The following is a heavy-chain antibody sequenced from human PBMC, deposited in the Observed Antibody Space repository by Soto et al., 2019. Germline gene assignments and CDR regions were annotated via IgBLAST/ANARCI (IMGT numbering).Heavy chain of an antibody. CDR3: ARDLGDALSVPGAVFDY. CDR2: ISPYNGNT. CDR1: GYTFKNYG. J-gene: IGHJ4*02. Sequence: QIHLVQSGGEVKKPGTSVKVSCKPSGYTFKNYGITWVRQAPGQGLEWMGWISPYNGNTNYAEKFQDRVTMTTDTSTNTASLELRSLKSDDTALYFCARDLGDALSVPGAVFDYWGQGTRVTVSS. V-gene: IGHV1-18*01. D-gene: IGHD3-16*01.